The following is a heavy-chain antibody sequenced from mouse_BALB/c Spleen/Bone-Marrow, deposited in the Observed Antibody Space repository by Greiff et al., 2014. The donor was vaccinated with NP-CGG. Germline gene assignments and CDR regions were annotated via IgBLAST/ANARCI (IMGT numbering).Heavy chain of an antibody. CDR3: ARDYDYDY. D-gene: IGHD2-4*01. J-gene: IGHJ2*01. Sequence: EVKVEESGGGLVQPGGSLKLSCAASGFTFSSYGMSWVRQTPDKRLELVATINSNGGSTYYPDSVKGRFTISRDNAKNILYLQMSSLKSEDTAMYYCARDYDYDYWGQGTTLTVSS. CDR2: INSNGGST. CDR1: GFTFSSYG. V-gene: IGHV5-6-3*01.